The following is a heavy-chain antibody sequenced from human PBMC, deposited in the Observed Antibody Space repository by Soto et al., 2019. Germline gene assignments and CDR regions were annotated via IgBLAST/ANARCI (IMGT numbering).Heavy chain of an antibody. CDR3: AAVLRWLLGDRYFDL. J-gene: IGHJ2*01. D-gene: IGHD3-22*01. CDR1: GGTFSTSA. V-gene: IGHV1-58*01. Sequence: QMQLVQSGPEVKTPGTSVKVSCKASGGTFSTSALQWVRQARGQRLEWLGWIVVGSGDTNHAQKLQERVTITRDMSRITVYIELSDLRSEDTAVYSCAAVLRWLLGDRYFDLWGRGTLITVSS. CDR2: IVVGSGDT.